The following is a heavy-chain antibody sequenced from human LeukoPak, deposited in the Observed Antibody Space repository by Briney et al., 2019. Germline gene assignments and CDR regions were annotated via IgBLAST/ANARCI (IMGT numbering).Heavy chain of an antibody. CDR3: AREYITYYYGSGSYYSTNNWFDP. V-gene: IGHV4-30-4*01. CDR1: GGSFSSGDYY. CDR2: IYYSGST. Sequence: SQTLSLTCTVSGGSFSSGDYYWSWIRQPPGKGPEWIGYIYYSGSTYYNPSLKSRVTISVDTSKNQFSLKLSSVTAADTAVYYCAREYITYYYGSGSYYSTNNWFDPWGQGTLVTVSS. D-gene: IGHD3-10*01. J-gene: IGHJ5*02.